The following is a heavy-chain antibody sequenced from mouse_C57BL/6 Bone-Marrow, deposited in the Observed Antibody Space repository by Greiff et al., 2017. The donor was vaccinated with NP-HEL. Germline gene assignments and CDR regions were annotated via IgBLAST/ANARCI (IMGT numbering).Heavy chain of an antibody. CDR1: GISITTGNYR. D-gene: IGHD1-1*01. Sequence: EVQLQQSGPGLVKPSQTVFLTCTVTGISITTGNYRWSWIRQFPGNKLEWIGYIYYSGTITYNPSLTSRTTITRDTPKNQFFLEMNSLTAEDTATYYCARDGSGGDWYFDVWGTGTTVTVSS. CDR2: IYYSGTI. V-gene: IGHV3-5*01. J-gene: IGHJ1*03. CDR3: ARDGSGGDWYFDV.